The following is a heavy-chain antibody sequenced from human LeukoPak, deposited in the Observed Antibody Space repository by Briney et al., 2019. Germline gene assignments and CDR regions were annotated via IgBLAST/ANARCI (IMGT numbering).Heavy chain of an antibody. CDR3: AITNYYDSTTVPFDY. D-gene: IGHD3-22*01. CDR1: GGSFSGYY. V-gene: IGHV4-34*01. CDR2: INHSGST. Sequence: SETLSLTCAVYGGSFSGYYWSWIRQPPGKGLEWIGEINHSGSTNYNPSLKSRVTISVDTSKNQCSLKLSSVTAADTAVYYCAITNYYDSTTVPFDYWGQGTLVTVSS. J-gene: IGHJ4*02.